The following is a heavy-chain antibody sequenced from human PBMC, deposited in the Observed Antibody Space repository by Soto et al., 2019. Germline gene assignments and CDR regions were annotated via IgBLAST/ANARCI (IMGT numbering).Heavy chain of an antibody. J-gene: IGHJ4*02. CDR2: INHSGST. Sequence: QVQLQQWGAGLLKPSETLSLTCAVYGGSFSGYYWSWIRQPPGKGLEWIGEINHSGSTNYNPSLKGRVTISVDTSKNQFSLKLSSVTAADTAVYYCARLRPIFGVVIWGQGTLVTVSS. CDR3: ARLRPIFGVVI. V-gene: IGHV4-34*01. D-gene: IGHD3-3*01. CDR1: GGSFSGYY.